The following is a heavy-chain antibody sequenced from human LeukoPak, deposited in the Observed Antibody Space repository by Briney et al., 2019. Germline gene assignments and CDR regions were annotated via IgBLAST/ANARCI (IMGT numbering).Heavy chain of an antibody. V-gene: IGHV3-53*04. CDR1: GFTFSDYY. Sequence: GGSLRLSCAASGFTFSDYYMSWIRQAPGKGLEWASVIYSGGSTDYADSVKGRFTISRHNSKNTLYLQMNSLRAEDTAVYYCASARVIGIVVVTDAFDIWGQGTMVTVSS. D-gene: IGHD2-21*02. CDR3: ASARVIGIVVVTDAFDI. CDR2: IYSGGST. J-gene: IGHJ3*02.